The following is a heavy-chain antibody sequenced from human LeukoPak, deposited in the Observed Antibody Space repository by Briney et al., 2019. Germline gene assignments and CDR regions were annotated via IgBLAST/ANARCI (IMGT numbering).Heavy chain of an antibody. CDR3: AQSEDDYTNTYGMDV. V-gene: IGHV1-2*02. J-gene: IGHJ6*02. CDR2: INPNSGGT. D-gene: IGHD4-4*01. Sequence: ASVKVSCKASGYTFTGYYMHWLRQAPGQGLEWMGWINPNSGGTNYAQKFQGRVTMTRDTSISTAYMELSRLRSDDTAVYYCAQSEDDYTNTYGMDVWGQGTTVTVSS. CDR1: GYTFTGYY.